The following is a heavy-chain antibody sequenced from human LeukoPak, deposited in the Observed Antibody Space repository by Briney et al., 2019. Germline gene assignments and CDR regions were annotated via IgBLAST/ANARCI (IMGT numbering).Heavy chain of an antibody. CDR2: ISAYNGNT. J-gene: IGHJ6*03. Sequence: GASVKVSCKASGYTFTSYGISWVRQAPGQGLEWMGWISAYNGNTNYAQKLQGRVTMTTDTSTSTAYMELRSLRSDDTAVYYCARVNTGFTYYYYYMGVWGKGTTVTVSS. V-gene: IGHV1-18*01. CDR1: GYTFTSYG. CDR3: ARVNTGFTYYYYYMGV. D-gene: IGHD2-8*02.